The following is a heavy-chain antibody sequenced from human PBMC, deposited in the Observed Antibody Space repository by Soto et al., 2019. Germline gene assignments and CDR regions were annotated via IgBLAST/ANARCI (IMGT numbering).Heavy chain of an antibody. V-gene: IGHV3-13*01. J-gene: IGHJ4*02. CDR1: GFTFSSYD. CDR2: IGIAGDT. Sequence: GGSLRLSCAASGFTFSSYDMLWVRQATGKGLEWVSAIGIAGDTYYPGSVKGRFTISRENAKNSLYLQMNSLRAEDTAVYYCAREGCSSSSDYCYFDYWGQGTLVTVSS. CDR3: AREGCSSSSDYCYFDY. D-gene: IGHD6-6*01.